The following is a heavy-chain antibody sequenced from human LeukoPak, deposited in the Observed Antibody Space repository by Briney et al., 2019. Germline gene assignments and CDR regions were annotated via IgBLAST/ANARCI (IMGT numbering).Heavy chain of an antibody. CDR1: GFTFSDYA. CDR2: IYSGGST. J-gene: IGHJ4*02. CDR3: ARGRGSSWFFDY. Sequence: GGSLRLSCAASGFTFSDYAMSWVRQAPGKGLEWVSVIYSGGSTYYADSVKGRFTISRDNSKNTLYLQMNSLRAEDTALYYCARGRGSSWFFDYWGQGTLVTVSS. V-gene: IGHV3-53*01. D-gene: IGHD6-13*01.